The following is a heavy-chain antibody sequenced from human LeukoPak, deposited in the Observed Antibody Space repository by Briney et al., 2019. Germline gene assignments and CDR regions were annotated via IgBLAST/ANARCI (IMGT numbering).Heavy chain of an antibody. V-gene: IGHV4-39*07. Sequence: SETLSLTCTVSGGSITSSSYYGGWIRQPPGKGLEWIGSIYYSGSTYYNPSLKSRVTISVDTSKNQFSLKLSSVTAADTAVYYCARGIRYYDILTGQIDYWGQGTLVTVSS. CDR2: IYYSGST. CDR1: GGSITSSSYY. D-gene: IGHD3-9*01. CDR3: ARGIRYYDILTGQIDY. J-gene: IGHJ4*02.